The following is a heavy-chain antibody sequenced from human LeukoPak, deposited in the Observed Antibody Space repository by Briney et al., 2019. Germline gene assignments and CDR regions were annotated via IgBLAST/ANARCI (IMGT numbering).Heavy chain of an antibody. CDR3: AKDMYSSSWYYFDY. CDR2: ITGSGAGT. D-gene: IGHD6-13*01. CDR1: GFTFSSYA. Sequence: GGSLRLSCAASGFTFSSYATSWVRQAAGKGLEWVSAITGSGAGTYYADSVKGRFTISRDNSKNTLYLQMNSLRAEDTAVYYCAKDMYSSSWYYFDYWGQGTLVTVSS. V-gene: IGHV3-23*01. J-gene: IGHJ4*02.